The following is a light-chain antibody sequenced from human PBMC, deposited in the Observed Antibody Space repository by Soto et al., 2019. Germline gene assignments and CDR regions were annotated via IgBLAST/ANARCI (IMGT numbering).Light chain of an antibody. CDR1: RSDVGGYNL. J-gene: IGLJ2*01. Sequence: QSVLTQTASVSGSPGQSITMSCTGTRSDVGGYNLVSWYQLHPGRAPKLLIHDDIKRPSGVSDRFSGSKSGNTASLTISGLQAEDEADYYCCSYAGSITLVLGGGTQLTVL. V-gene: IGLV2-23*01. CDR2: DDI. CDR3: CSYAGSITLV.